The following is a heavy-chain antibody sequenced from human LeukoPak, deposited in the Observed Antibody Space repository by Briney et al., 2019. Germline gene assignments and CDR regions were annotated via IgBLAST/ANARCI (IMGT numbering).Heavy chain of an antibody. CDR2: IRYDGSNK. V-gene: IGHV3-30*02. D-gene: IGHD5-18*01. J-gene: IGHJ4*02. CDR1: GFTFGSYG. Sequence: GGSLRLSCAASGFTFGSYGMHWVRQAPGKGLEWVAFIRYDGSNKYYADSVRGRFTISRDNSKNTLYLQMNSLRAEDTAVYYCAKDSGGYSYGLAFDYWGQGTLVTVSS. CDR3: AKDSGGYSYGLAFDY.